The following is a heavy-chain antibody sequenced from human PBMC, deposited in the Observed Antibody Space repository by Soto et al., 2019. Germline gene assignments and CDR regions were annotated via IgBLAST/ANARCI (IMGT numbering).Heavy chain of an antibody. D-gene: IGHD3-16*01. Sequence: EVQLMESGGGLVQPGGSLRLSCAASGFIFSDYYMDWVRQVPGKGLEWVGRTRNKVNSFSAEYAASVKGRFSIYRDASKESMYLQMNSLKSDDTAVYYCARDTGGSYDYWGQGALVTVSS. CDR3: ARDTGGSYDY. V-gene: IGHV3-72*01. J-gene: IGHJ4*02. CDR2: TRNKVNSFSA. CDR1: GFIFSDYY.